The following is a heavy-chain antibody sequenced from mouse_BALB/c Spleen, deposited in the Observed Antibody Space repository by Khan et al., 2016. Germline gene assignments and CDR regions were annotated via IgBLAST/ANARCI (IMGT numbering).Heavy chain of an antibody. D-gene: IGHD2-12*01. J-gene: IGHJ4*01. CDR1: GFTFSNYW. V-gene: IGHV6-6*02. Sequence: EVKLEESGGGLVPPGGSMKLSCVASGFTFSNYWMNWVRQSPEQGLEWIAEIRLKSRNSATHFAESVKGRFTISLDDSKSSFYLQRRDLRAARIASYYRNRHLTTNNYYANDYRGQGTSDTGSS. CDR3: NRHLTTNNYYANDY. CDR2: IRLKSRNSAT.